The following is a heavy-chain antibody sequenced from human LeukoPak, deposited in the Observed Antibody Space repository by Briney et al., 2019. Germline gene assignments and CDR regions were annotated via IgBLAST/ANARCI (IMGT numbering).Heavy chain of an antibody. V-gene: IGHV3-23*01. D-gene: IGHD3-10*01. Sequence: GGSLRLSCAASGFTFSSYAMSWVRQAPGKGLEWVSAISGSGGSTYYADSVKGRFTISRDNSKNTLYLQMNSLRAEDTAVYYCAKSIYGSGSLSYFDYWGQGTLVTVSS. CDR3: AKSIYGSGSLSYFDY. J-gene: IGHJ4*02. CDR2: ISGSGGST. CDR1: GFTFSSYA.